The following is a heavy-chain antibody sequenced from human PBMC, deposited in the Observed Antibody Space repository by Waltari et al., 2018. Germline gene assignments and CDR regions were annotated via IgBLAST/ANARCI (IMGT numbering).Heavy chain of an antibody. D-gene: IGHD3-3*01. J-gene: IGHJ4*02. Sequence: QVQLQESGPGLVKPSETLSLTCAVSGYSISSGYYWGWIRQPPGKGLEWIGSIYHSGSTYYNPSLKSRVTISVDTSKNQFSLKLSSVTAADTAVYYCARWDYDSDDYWGQGTLVTVSS. CDR1: GYSISSGYY. CDR2: IYHSGST. V-gene: IGHV4-38-2*01. CDR3: ARWDYDSDDY.